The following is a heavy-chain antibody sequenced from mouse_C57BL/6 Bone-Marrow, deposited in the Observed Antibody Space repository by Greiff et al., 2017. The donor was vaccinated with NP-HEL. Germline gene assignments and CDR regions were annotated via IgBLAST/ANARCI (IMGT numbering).Heavy chain of an antibody. D-gene: IGHD1-1*01. CDR3: ARSRHYYGSLYYYAMDY. V-gene: IGHV1-39*01. CDR1: GYSFTDYN. J-gene: IGHJ4*01. CDR2: INPNYGTT. Sequence: EVQLQESGPELVKPGASVKISCKASGYSFTDYNMNWVKQSNGKSLEWIGVINPNYGTTSYNQKFKGKATLTVDQSSSTAYMQLNSLTSEDSAVYYCARSRHYYGSLYYYAMDYWGQGTSVTVSS.